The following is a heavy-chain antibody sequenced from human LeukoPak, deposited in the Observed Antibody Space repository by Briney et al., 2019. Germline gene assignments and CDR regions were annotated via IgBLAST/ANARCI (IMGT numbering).Heavy chain of an antibody. D-gene: IGHD1-7*01. J-gene: IGHJ5*02. CDR1: GYTFTGYY. CDR3: ARWGKTGTLDWFDP. V-gene: IGHV1-2*02. CDR2: INPNSGGT. Sequence: ASVKVSCKASGYTFTGYYMHWVRQAPGQGLEWMGWINPNSGGTNYAQKFQGRVTMTRDTSISTAYMDLSRLRSDDTAVYYCARWGKTGTLDWFDPWGQGTLVTVSS.